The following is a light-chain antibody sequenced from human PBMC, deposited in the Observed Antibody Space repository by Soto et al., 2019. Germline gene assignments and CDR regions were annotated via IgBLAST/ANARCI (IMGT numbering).Light chain of an antibody. J-gene: IGLJ1*01. V-gene: IGLV1-40*01. CDR3: QSYDSSLSGSRV. CDR2: GNS. Sequence: QSVLTQPPSVSGAPGQRVTISCTGSSSNNGAGYDVHWYQQLPGTAPKLLIYGNSNRPSGVPDRFSGSKSGTSASLAITGLQAEDEADYYCQSYDSSLSGSRVFGTGTQLTVL. CDR1: SSNNGAGYD.